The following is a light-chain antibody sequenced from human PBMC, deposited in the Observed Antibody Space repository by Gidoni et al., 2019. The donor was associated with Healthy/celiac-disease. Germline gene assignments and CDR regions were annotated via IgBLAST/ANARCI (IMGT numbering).Light chain of an antibody. CDR3: SSYTSSSSRV. J-gene: IGLJ1*01. Sequence: QSALTQPASVSGSPGQSSTISCTGTSSDVGGYNYVSWYQQHPGKAPKLMIYEVSNRPSGVSYRFSGSKSGNTASLTISGLQADDEADYYCSSYTSSSSRVFGTGTKVTVL. V-gene: IGLV2-14*01. CDR1: SSDVGGYNY. CDR2: EVS.